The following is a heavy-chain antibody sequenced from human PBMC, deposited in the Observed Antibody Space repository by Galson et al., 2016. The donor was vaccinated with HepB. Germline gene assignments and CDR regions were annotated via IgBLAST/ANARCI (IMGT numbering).Heavy chain of an antibody. CDR3: APGMGGYNYGPSYFFDY. CDR2: ISPSGSVI. J-gene: IGHJ4*02. Sequence: SLRLSCAPYGFIFSSYSMNWVRQAPGKGLEWVSSISPSGSVIYYADSVRGRFTISRDNARGSLFLQMSGLRAEDTAVYYCAPGMGGYNYGPSYFFDYWGQGTLVTVSS. CDR1: GFIFSSYS. D-gene: IGHD5-18*01. V-gene: IGHV3-21*01.